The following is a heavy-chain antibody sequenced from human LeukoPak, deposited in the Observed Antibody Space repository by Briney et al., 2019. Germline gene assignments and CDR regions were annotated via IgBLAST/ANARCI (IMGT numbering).Heavy chain of an antibody. CDR3: AREGSSWYPMLRSPIDY. V-gene: IGHV3-30-3*01. Sequence: QPGGSLRLSCAASGFTFSSYAMHWVRQAPGKGLEWVAVISYDGSNKYYADSVKGRFTISRDNSKNTLYLQMNSLRAEDTAVYYCAREGSSWYPMLRSPIDYWGQGTLVTVSS. CDR2: ISYDGSNK. CDR1: GFTFSSYA. J-gene: IGHJ4*02. D-gene: IGHD6-13*01.